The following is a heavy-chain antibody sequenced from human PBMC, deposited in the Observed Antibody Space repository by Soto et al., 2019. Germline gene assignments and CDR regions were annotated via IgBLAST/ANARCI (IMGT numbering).Heavy chain of an antibody. CDR2: ISYDGSNK. CDR1: GFTFSSYG. D-gene: IGHD6-19*01. V-gene: IGHV3-30*18. CDR3: AKAPQSTDSSGGLDY. J-gene: IGHJ4*02. Sequence: QVQLVESGGGVVQPGRSLRLSCAASGFTFSSYGMHWVRQAPGKGLEWVAIISYDGSNKYYADSVKGRFTISRDSSKNTRYRQRNSLRAEDTAVYYGAKAPQSTDSSGGLDYWGQGTLVTVSS.